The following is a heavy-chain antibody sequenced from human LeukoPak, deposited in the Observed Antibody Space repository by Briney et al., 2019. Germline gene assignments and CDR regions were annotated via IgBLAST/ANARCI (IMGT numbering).Heavy chain of an antibody. CDR3: ATFGITGTASDY. Sequence: ASVKVSCKVSGYTLTELSMHWVRQAPGKGLEWMGGFDPEDGETIYAQKFQGRVTMTEDTSTDTAYMELSSLRSEDTAVYYRATFGITGTASDYWGQGTLVTVSS. D-gene: IGHD1-20*01. V-gene: IGHV1-24*01. CDR2: FDPEDGET. CDR1: GYTLTELS. J-gene: IGHJ4*02.